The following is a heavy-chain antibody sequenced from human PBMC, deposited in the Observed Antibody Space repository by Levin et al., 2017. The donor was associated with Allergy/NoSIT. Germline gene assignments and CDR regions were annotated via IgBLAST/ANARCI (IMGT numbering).Heavy chain of an antibody. CDR3: ARRVSSPNLNSFYYFGMDV. Sequence: SSETLSLTCTVSGGSISSYYWSWIRQPPGKGLELIGYIYYSGSTNYNLSLKSRVTISVDTSKNQFSLKLSSVTAADTAVYYCARRVSSPNLNSFYYFGMDVWGQGTTVTVSS. J-gene: IGHJ6*02. CDR2: IYYSGST. D-gene: IGHD3-10*01. CDR1: GGSISSYY. V-gene: IGHV4-59*01.